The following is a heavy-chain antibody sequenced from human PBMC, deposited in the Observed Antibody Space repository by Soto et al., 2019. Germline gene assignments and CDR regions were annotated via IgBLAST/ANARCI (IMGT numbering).Heavy chain of an antibody. CDR1: GYTFTNYY. D-gene: IGHD4-4*01. Sequence: QVQLVQSGAEVKKPGASVRVSCKASGYTFTNYYIDWVRQAPGQGLEWMGIINPNGGSTTYVQKFQVRGTMTRDTSPSTVYMDLSSLRSEDTAVYYCARGAWTTVTNRLNDVFDVWGQGTMVTVSS. J-gene: IGHJ3*01. CDR3: ARGAWTTVTNRLNDVFDV. V-gene: IGHV1-46*03. CDR2: INPNGGST.